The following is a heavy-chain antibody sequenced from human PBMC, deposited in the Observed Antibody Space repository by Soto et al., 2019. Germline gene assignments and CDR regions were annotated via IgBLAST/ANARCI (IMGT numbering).Heavy chain of an antibody. CDR2: ISGSGDNT. CDR3: AKGEYNAVWGAFYY. Sequence: EVQLLESGGGLVQPGGSLRLSCAASGFTFSSCAMSWVRQAPGKGLEWVSGISGSGDNTYYPDSVKGRFTISRDNSKNTLYLQMNSLRAEDTAVYYCAKGEYNAVWGAFYYWGQGTLVTVSS. CDR1: GFTFSSCA. J-gene: IGHJ4*02. D-gene: IGHD2-8*01. V-gene: IGHV3-23*01.